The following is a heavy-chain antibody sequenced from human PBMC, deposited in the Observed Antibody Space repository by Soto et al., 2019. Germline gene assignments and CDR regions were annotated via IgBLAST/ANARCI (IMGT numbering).Heavy chain of an antibody. CDR2: IYYSGST. J-gene: IGHJ4*02. CDR3: ARGAIAAQAFDS. V-gene: IGHV4-59*13. Sequence: PSEPLSLTCTVFGDSISSYYWSWIRQPPGKELEWIGYIYYSGSTNYNPSLKSRVTISADTSKNQFSLKLRSVTAADTAVYYCARGAIAAQAFDSWGQGTLVTVSS. D-gene: IGHD6-13*01. CDR1: GDSISSYY.